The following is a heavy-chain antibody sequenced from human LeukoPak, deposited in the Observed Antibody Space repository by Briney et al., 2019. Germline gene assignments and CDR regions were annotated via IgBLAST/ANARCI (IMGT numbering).Heavy chain of an antibody. D-gene: IGHD6-13*01. CDR2: IDQDGSVR. CDR3: ARDPGSSSFDY. J-gene: IGHJ4*02. CDR1: GFTLSSFW. V-gene: IGHV3-7*01. Sequence: GGSLRLSCVASGFTLSSFWMSWVRQAPGKGLEFVANIDQDGSVRNYVDSVKGRFIISRDNAKNSLYLQMDSLRAEDTAVYFCARDPGSSSFDYWGLGTPVTVSS.